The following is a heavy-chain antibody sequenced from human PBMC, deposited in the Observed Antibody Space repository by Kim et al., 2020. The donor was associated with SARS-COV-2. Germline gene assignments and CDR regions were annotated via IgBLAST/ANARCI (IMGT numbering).Heavy chain of an antibody. CDR1: GFTFSSYR. CDR3: ARGESSGWYTYYYYYGMDV. CDR2: IKQDGSEK. V-gene: IGHV3-7*01. D-gene: IGHD6-19*01. J-gene: IGHJ6*02. Sequence: GGSLRLSCAASGFTFSSYRMSWVRQAPGKGLEWVANIKQDGSEKYYVDSVKGRFTISRDNAKNSLYLQMNSLRAEDTAVYYCARGESSGWYTYYYYYGMDVWGQGTTVTVSS.